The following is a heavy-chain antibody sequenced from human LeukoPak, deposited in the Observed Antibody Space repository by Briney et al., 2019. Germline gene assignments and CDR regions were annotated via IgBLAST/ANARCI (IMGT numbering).Heavy chain of an antibody. J-gene: IGHJ4*02. CDR2: IYSGGST. Sequence: ETLSLTCAVYGGSFSGYYWSWVRQAPGKGLEWVSVIYSGGSTYYADSVKGRFTISRDNAKNSLYLQMNSLRAEDTAVYYCARGFSQLIGNFDYWGQGTLVTVSS. CDR1: GGSFSGYY. V-gene: IGHV3-53*01. D-gene: IGHD2-21*01. CDR3: ARGFSQLIGNFDY.